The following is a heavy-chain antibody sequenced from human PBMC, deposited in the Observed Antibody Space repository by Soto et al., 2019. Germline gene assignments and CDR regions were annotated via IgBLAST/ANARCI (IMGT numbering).Heavy chain of an antibody. CDR2: IHSIRGT. CDR1: GDSITPNY. V-gene: IGHV4-59*01. Sequence: PSETLSLTCTVSGDSITPNYWSWIRQSPGKGLEWIGYIHSIRGTNYDPSLQSRVTISMDTSKNQFSLKLTSVTAADTAVYYCARMDRSVDGFSVYLFDSWGQGTLVTVSS. D-gene: IGHD3-3*01. CDR3: ARMDRSVDGFSVYLFDS. J-gene: IGHJ4*02.